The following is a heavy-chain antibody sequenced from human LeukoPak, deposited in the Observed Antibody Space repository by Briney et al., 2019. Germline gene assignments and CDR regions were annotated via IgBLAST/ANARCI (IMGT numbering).Heavy chain of an antibody. J-gene: IGHJ4*02. CDR3: VRSDDFWSGYYGY. D-gene: IGHD3-3*01. CDR2: INHSGST. Sequence: SETLSLTCTVSGGSVSSGPYYWSWIRQPPGKGLEWIGEINHSGSTNYNPSLKSRVTISVDTSKNQFSLKLSSVTAADTAVYYCVRSDDFWSGYYGYWGQGTLVTVSS. CDR1: GGSVSSGPYY. V-gene: IGHV4-39*07.